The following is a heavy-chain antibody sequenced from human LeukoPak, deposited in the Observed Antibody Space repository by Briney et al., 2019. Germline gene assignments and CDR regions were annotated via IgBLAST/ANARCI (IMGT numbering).Heavy chain of an antibody. V-gene: IGHV4-34*01. CDR1: GGSFSGYY. CDR3: ARGFPPYDYVWGSYRLYYFDY. J-gene: IGHJ4*02. Sequence: PSETLSLTRAVYGGSFSGYYWSWIRQPPGKGLEWIGEINHSGSTNYNPSLKSRVTISVDTSKNQFSLKLSSVTAADTAVHYCARGFPPYDYVWGSYRLYYFDYWGQGTLVTVSS. D-gene: IGHD3-16*02. CDR2: INHSGST.